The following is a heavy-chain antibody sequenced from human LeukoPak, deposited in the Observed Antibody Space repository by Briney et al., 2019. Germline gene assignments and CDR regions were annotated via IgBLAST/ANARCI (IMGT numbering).Heavy chain of an antibody. Sequence: GASVKVSCKASGYTFTGYYMHWVRQAPGQGLERMGWINPNSGGTNYAQKFQGRVTMSRDTSISTAYMELSRLRSDDTAVYYCARERPRVAVAGSGWFDPWGQGTLVTVSS. CDR3: ARERPRVAVAGSGWFDP. D-gene: IGHD6-19*01. CDR2: INPNSGGT. V-gene: IGHV1-2*02. CDR1: GYTFTGYY. J-gene: IGHJ5*02.